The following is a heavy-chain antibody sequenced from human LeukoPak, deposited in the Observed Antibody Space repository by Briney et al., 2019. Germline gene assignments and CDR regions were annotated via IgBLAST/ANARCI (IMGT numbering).Heavy chain of an antibody. CDR1: GGSISSYY. CDR2: VYTSGST. CDR3: ARDAPPAYCSGGSCYFDY. Sequence: SETLSLTCTVSGGSISSYYWSWIRQPAGKGLEWIGRVYTSGSTDYTPSLKSRVTISFDTTKNQFSLNLSSVTAADTAVYYCARDAPPAYCSGGSCYFDYWGQGTLVTVSS. J-gene: IGHJ4*02. V-gene: IGHV4-4*07. D-gene: IGHD2-15*01.